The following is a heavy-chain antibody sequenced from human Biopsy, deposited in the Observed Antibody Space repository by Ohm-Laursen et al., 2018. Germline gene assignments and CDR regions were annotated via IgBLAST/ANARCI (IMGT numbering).Heavy chain of an antibody. CDR3: ARGPHSGSHSCFDY. CDR2: IIPMFGTA. J-gene: IGHJ4*02. D-gene: IGHD1-26*01. Sequence: VSSVKVSCKASGGTFINYAISWVRQAPGQGLEWMGGIIPMFGTANYAQMFQGRVTISADESTSTSYMEPSSLTTEDTAIYYCARGPHSGSHSCFDYWGRGTLVTVSS. V-gene: IGHV1-69*01. CDR1: GGTFINYA.